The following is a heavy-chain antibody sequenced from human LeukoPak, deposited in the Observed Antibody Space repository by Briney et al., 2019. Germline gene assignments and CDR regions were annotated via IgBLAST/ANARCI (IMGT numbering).Heavy chain of an antibody. J-gene: IGHJ4*02. CDR1: GFIFSSYW. CDR2: INSDGSTS. Sequence: PGGSLRLSCAASGFIFSSYWMHWVRQAPGKGLVWVSRINSDGSTSTYADSVKGRFTISRDNAKNTLYLQMNSLRAEDTAVYYCARRGAVTNSFDYWGQGTLVTVSS. V-gene: IGHV3-74*01. D-gene: IGHD4-17*01. CDR3: ARRGAVTNSFDY.